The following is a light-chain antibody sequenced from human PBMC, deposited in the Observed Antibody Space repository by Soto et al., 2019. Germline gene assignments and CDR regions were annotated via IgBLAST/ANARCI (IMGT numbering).Light chain of an antibody. V-gene: IGLV2-8*01. CDR2: GDN. Sequence: QSVLTQPPSASGSPGQSVTISCTGTSNNVGGYNYVSWYQHHPGTAPKLLIYGDNNRPSGVPDRFSGSKSGTSASLAITRLQAEDEADYYCQSYDISLHNYVFGTGTKVTVL. J-gene: IGLJ1*01. CDR1: SNNVGGYNY. CDR3: QSYDISLHNYV.